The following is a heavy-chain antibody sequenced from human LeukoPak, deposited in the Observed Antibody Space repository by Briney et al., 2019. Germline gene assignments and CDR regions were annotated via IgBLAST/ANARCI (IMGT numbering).Heavy chain of an antibody. V-gene: IGHV3-43*02. CDR2: ISGDGGST. D-gene: IGHD1-26*01. J-gene: IGHJ4*02. CDR3: AKDIKRWELLHFDY. CDR1: GFTFDDYA. Sequence: PGGSLRLSCAASGFTFDDYAMHWVRQAPGKGLEWVSLISGDGGSTYYADSVKGRSTISRDNSKNSLYLQMNSLRTEDTALYYCAKDIKRWELLHFDYWGQGTLVTVSS.